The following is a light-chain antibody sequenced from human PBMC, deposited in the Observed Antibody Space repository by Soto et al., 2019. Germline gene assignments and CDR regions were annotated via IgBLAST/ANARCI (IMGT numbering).Light chain of an antibody. Sequence: QAVVTQPPSVSGAPGQRVTISCTGNSSNIGAGYDVHWYQQLPGTAPKLLIYGNSNRPSGVPDRFSGSKSGTSASLAITGLQAEDEADYYCQSYDSSLSALYVFGTGTKLTVL. J-gene: IGLJ1*01. V-gene: IGLV1-40*01. CDR3: QSYDSSLSALYV. CDR2: GNS. CDR1: SSNIGAGYD.